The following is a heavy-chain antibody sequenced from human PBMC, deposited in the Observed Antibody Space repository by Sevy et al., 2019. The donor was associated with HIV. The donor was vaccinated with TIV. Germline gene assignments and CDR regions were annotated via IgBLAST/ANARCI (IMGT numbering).Heavy chain of an antibody. V-gene: IGHV3-11*01. CDR1: GFIFSDFY. CDR2: ISSRGTTI. D-gene: IGHD2-2*01. Sequence: GGSLRLSCAASGFIFSDFYMSWVRQAPGKGLEWISYISSRGTTIYYADSVKGRFTISRDNAKNSLYLQMNSLPADDTAVYYCARDHVVVEPLANYGMDVWGQGTTVTVSS. CDR3: ARDHVVVEPLANYGMDV. J-gene: IGHJ6*02.